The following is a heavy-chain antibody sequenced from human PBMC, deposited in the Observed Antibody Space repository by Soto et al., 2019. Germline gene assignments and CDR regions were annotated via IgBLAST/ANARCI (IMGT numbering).Heavy chain of an antibody. V-gene: IGHV3-33*01. CDR1: GFTSSSCG. J-gene: IGHJ6*02. Sequence: GCSLRIACASSGFTSSSCGMHWVLQAPCKGLEWVAVIWYDGSNKYYADSVKGRFTISRDDSKNTLYLQMNSLRAEDTAVYYCARDRGSSSWYAYYYYGMDVWGQGTTVTAP. CDR2: IWYDGSNK. D-gene: IGHD6-13*01. CDR3: ARDRGSSSWYAYYYYGMDV.